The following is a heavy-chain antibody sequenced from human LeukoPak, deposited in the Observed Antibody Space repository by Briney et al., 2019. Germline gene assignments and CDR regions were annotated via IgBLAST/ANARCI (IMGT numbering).Heavy chain of an antibody. D-gene: IGHD5-18*01. J-gene: IGHJ4*02. Sequence: PGGSLRLSCAASGFTFDDYGMSWVRQAPGKGLEWVSGINWNGGSTGYADSVKGRFTISRDNAKNSLYLQMNSLRAEDTAVYYCAKSPDTAMVNYFDFWGQGTLVTVSS. CDR1: GFTFDDYG. V-gene: IGHV3-20*04. CDR3: AKSPDTAMVNYFDF. CDR2: INWNGGST.